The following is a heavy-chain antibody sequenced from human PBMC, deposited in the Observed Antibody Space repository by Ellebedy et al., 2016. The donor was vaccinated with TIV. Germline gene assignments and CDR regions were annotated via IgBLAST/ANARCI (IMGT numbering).Heavy chain of an antibody. CDR3: ARAPSVGRYYYGMDV. J-gene: IGHJ6*02. CDR2: INPGSGST. V-gene: IGHV1-46*01. CDR1: GYTFTRHY. D-gene: IGHD6-6*01. Sequence: ASVKVSXXASGYTFTRHYFHWVRQAPGQGLEWMGIINPGSGSTNSAQKFQGRVTMTRNTSVSTAYMELSSLRSEDTAVYYCARAPSVGRYYYGMDVWGQGTTVTVSS.